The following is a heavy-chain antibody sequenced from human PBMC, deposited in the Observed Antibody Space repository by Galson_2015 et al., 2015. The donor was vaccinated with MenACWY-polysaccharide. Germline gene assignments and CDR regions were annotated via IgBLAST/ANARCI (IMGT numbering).Heavy chain of an antibody. CDR1: GFTFSSNC. D-gene: IGHD1-26*01. J-gene: IGHJ4*02. V-gene: IGHV3-48*04. Sequence: SLRLSCAASGFTFSSNCMNWVRQAPGKGLEWVSYISSSSGTIYYADPVKGRFTISRDNAQNSLFLQMNSLRAEDTAMYYCARDDGRWELPLDYWGQGTLVTVSS. CDR3: ARDDGRWELPLDY. CDR2: ISSSSGTI.